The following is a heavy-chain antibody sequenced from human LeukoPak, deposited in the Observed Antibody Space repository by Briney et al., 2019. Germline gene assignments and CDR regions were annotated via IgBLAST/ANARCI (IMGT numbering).Heavy chain of an antibody. D-gene: IGHD5-24*01. CDR1: GYTFTSYA. V-gene: IGHV1-2*02. CDR3: ARDRYGDGFAHFDY. J-gene: IGHJ4*02. CDR2: ITPSGGT. Sequence: ASVTVSCKASGYTFTSYAMHWVRQAPGQGLEWMGWITPSGGTNYPQKFQGRVAITRDTSITTAYMDLSRLTSDDAAVYYCARDRYGDGFAHFDYWGQGALVTVSS.